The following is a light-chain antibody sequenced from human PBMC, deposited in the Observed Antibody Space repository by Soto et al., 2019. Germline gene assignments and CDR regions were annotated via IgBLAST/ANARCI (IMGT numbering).Light chain of an antibody. J-gene: IGKJ1*01. CDR1: QSVSSN. V-gene: IGKV3-15*01. CDR2: GAS. Sequence: EIVMTQSPATLSVSPGERATLSCRASQSVSSNLAWYQQKPGQAPGLLIYGASPRATGIPARFSGSGSGTEFTLTISSLQSEDFAVYYCQPYNNWPPAFGQGTKVEIK. CDR3: QPYNNWPPA.